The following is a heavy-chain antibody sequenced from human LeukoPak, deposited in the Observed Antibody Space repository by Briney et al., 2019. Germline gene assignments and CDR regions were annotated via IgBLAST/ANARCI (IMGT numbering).Heavy chain of an antibody. CDR2: ISYTGNT. CDR1: GGSISSYY. CDR3: AAAFTAMASSWFDP. Sequence: PSETLSLTSTVSGGSISSYYWSWIRQPPGKGLEWIGYISYTGNTNYNPSLKSRVTLSIDTSKNQFSLRLNSVTAADTAVYYCAAAFTAMASSWFDPWGQGTLVTVSS. V-gene: IGHV4-59*01. D-gene: IGHD5-18*01. J-gene: IGHJ5*02.